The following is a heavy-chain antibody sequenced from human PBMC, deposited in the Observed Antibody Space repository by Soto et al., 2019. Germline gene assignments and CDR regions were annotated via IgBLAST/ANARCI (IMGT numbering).Heavy chain of an antibody. D-gene: IGHD3-9*01. J-gene: IGHJ4*02. V-gene: IGHV2-26*01. CDR2: IFSNDEK. CDR1: GFSLSNARMG. Sequence: QVTLKESGPVLVKPTETLTLTCTVSGFSLSNARMGVSWIRQPPGKALEWLAHIFSNDEKSYSTSLKSRLTISKDTSKSQVVLTMTNMGPVDTATYYCARIRRYFDWLNRSTATIDYWGQGTLVTVSS. CDR3: ARIRRYFDWLNRSTATIDY.